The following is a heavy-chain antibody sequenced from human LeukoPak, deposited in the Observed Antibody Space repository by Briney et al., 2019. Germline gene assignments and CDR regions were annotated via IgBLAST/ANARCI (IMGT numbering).Heavy chain of an antibody. CDR3: ARGGSYYDSSGYYLDAFDI. Sequence: ASVTVSCKASGYTFTSYDINWVRQATGQGLEWMGWMNPNSGSTGYAQKFQGRVTMTRNTSISTAYMELSSLRSEDTAVYYCARGGSYYDSSGYYLDAFDIWGKGTMVSVSS. J-gene: IGHJ3*02. CDR1: GYTFTSYD. V-gene: IGHV1-8*01. CDR2: MNPNSGST. D-gene: IGHD3-22*01.